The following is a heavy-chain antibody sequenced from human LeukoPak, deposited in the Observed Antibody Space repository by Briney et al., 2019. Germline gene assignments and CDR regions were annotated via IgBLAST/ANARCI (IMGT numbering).Heavy chain of an antibody. CDR2: ISSSGSTI. V-gene: IGHV3-48*03. J-gene: IGHJ4*02. D-gene: IGHD2-21*01. CDR3: ARSRPRLGY. Sequence: GGSLRLSCAASGSTFSSYEMNWVRQAPGKGLEWVSYISSSGSTIYYADSVKGRFTISRDNAKNSLYLQMNSLRAEDTAVYYCARSRPRLGYWGQGTLVTVSS. CDR1: GSTFSSYE.